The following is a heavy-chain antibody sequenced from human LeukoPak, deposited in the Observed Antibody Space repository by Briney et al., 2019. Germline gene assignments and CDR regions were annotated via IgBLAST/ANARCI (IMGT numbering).Heavy chain of an antibody. V-gene: IGHV4-59*01. CDR2: IYYSGST. J-gene: IGHJ5*02. Sequence: SETLSLTCTVSGGSISSYYWSWIRQPPGKGLEWIGYIYYSGSTNYNPSLKSRVTISVDTSKNQFSLKLSSVTAADTALYYCAKDTQPKRVRGVPNPVWFDPWGQGTLVTVSS. CDR1: GGSISSYY. D-gene: IGHD3-10*01. CDR3: AKDTQPKRVRGVPNPVWFDP.